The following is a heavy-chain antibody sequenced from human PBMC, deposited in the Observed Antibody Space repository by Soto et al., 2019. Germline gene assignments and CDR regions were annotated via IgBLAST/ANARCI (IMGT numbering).Heavy chain of an antibody. V-gene: IGHV3-30*18. Sequence: GGSLRLSCAASGFTFSSYGMHWVRQAPGKGLEWVAVISYDGSNKYYADSVKGRFTISRDNSKNTLYLQMNGLRAEDTAVYYCAKVPLRIAVAGPFDYWGQGTPVTVSS. J-gene: IGHJ4*02. CDR3: AKVPLRIAVAGPFDY. CDR1: GFTFSSYG. D-gene: IGHD6-19*01. CDR2: ISYDGSNK.